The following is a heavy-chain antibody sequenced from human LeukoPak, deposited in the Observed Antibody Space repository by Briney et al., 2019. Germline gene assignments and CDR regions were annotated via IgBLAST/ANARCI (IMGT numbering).Heavy chain of an antibody. V-gene: IGHV1-46*01. J-gene: IGHJ6*03. CDR1: GYTFTSYY. Sequence: ASVKVSCKASGYTFTSYYMHWVRQAPGQGLEWMGIINPSGGSTSYAQKFQGRVTMTRDTSTSTVYMELSSLRSEDTAVYYCARGSRAAAGREPGGNYYYYYMDVWGKGTTVTVSS. D-gene: IGHD6-13*01. CDR3: ARGSRAAAGREPGGNYYYYYMDV. CDR2: INPSGGST.